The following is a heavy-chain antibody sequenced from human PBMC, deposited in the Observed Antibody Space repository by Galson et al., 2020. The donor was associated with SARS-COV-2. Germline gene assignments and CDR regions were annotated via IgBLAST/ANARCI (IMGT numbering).Heavy chain of an antibody. Sequence: GGSLRLSCAASGFTFSSYWMSWVRQAPGKGLEWVANIKQDGSEKYYVDSVKGRFTISRDNAKNSLYLQMNSLRAEDTAVYYCAREAEQWPSPFNSGTVGFDPWGQGTLVTVSS. CDR1: GFTFSSYW. J-gene: IGHJ5*02. CDR2: IKQDGSEK. V-gene: IGHV3-7*03. CDR3: AREAEQWPSPFNSGTVGFDP. D-gene: IGHD6-19*01.